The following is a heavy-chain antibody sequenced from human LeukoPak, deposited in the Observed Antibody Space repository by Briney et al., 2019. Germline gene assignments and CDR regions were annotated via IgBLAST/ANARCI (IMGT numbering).Heavy chain of an antibody. V-gene: IGHV3-30-3*01. D-gene: IGHD4-17*01. CDR1: GFTFSSYA. J-gene: IGHJ4*02. Sequence: GGSLRLSCAASGFTFSSYAMHWVRQAPGKGLEWVAVISYDGSNKYYADSVKGRFTISRDNSKNTLYLRMNSLRAEDTAVYYCARGRLDYGDYYADFDYWGQGTLVTVSS. CDR2: ISYDGSNK. CDR3: ARGRLDYGDYYADFDY.